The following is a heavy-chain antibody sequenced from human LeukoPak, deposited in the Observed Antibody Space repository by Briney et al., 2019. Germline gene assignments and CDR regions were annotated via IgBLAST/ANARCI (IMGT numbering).Heavy chain of an antibody. CDR3: AKVGLDYDTSEYGMDV. CDR1: GFTFSSYG. V-gene: IGHV3-30*18. Sequence: PGRSLRLSCAASGFTFSSYGMHWVRQAPGKGLEWVAVISDDGSNKYYADSVKGRFTISRDNSKNTLYLQMNSLRAEDTAVYYCAKVGLDYDTSEYGMDVWGQGTTVTVS. CDR2: ISDDGSNK. D-gene: IGHD3-22*01. J-gene: IGHJ6*02.